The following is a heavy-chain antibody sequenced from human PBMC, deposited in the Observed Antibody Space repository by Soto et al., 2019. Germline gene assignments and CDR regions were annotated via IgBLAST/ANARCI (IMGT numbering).Heavy chain of an antibody. Sequence: ESGPTLVNPTQTLTLTCTFSGFSLSTSGVGVGWIRQPPGKALEWLALIYWDDDKRYSPSLKSRLTITKDTSKNQVVLTMTNMDPVDTATYYCAHRPHPGIAAAGKRTDIDYWGQGTLVTVSS. CDR3: AHRPHPGIAAAGKRTDIDY. CDR2: IYWDDDK. D-gene: IGHD6-13*01. J-gene: IGHJ4*02. CDR1: GFSLSTSGVG. V-gene: IGHV2-5*02.